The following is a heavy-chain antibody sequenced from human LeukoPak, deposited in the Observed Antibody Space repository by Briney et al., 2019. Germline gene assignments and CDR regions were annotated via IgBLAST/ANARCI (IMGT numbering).Heavy chain of an antibody. CDR1: GYTLTDLS. D-gene: IGHD5-24*01. CDR2: FDPEDCET. V-gene: IGHV1-24*01. CDR3: STVRGGGYNVGDY. Sequence: ASVKLSCKVSGYTLTDLSMHWVRRAPGKRLEWMGGFDPEDCETICAQKFPGSFTMTEDTSTDTAYMELSSLRSEDTAVYYCSTVRGGGYNVGDYWGQGTLVTVSS. J-gene: IGHJ4*02.